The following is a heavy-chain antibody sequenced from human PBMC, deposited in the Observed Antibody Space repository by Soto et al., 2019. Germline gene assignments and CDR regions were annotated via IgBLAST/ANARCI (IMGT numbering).Heavy chain of an antibody. CDR2: IIPIFGTA. CDR1: GGTLSSYA. Sequence: SVKVSCKASGGTLSSYAISWVRQAPGQGLEWMGGIIPIFGTANYAQKFQGRVTITADESTSTAYMELSSLRSEDTAVYYCARVNYYPLNWYDPWGQGTLVTVSS. D-gene: IGHD3-22*01. CDR3: ARVNYYPLNWYDP. J-gene: IGHJ5*02. V-gene: IGHV1-69*13.